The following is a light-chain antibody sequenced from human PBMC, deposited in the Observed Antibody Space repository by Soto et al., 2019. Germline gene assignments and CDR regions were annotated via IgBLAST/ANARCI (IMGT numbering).Light chain of an antibody. J-gene: IGKJ3*01. CDR1: QSVSRS. CDR3: QQGSNWPPVFT. CDR2: DTS. Sequence: EIVLTQSPATLSLSPGGRATLSCRASQSVSRSLAWYQQKPGQVPRLLIYDTSNRATGIPARFSGSGSGTDFTLTISSLEPEDSAVYYCQQGSNWPPVFTFGPGTKVDV. V-gene: IGKV3-11*01.